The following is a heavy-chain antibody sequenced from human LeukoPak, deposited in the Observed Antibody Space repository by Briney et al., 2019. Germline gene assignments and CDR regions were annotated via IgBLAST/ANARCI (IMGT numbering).Heavy chain of an antibody. V-gene: IGHV3-33*08. J-gene: IGHJ4*02. Sequence: GGSLRLSCAASGFTFSTHAMSWVRQAPGKGLEWVAVIWYDGSNKYYADSVKGRFTISRDNSKNTLYLQMNSLRAEDSAVYYCARELPPLVKYYFDYWGQGTLVTVSS. D-gene: IGHD1-26*01. CDR3: ARELPPLVKYYFDY. CDR2: IWYDGSNK. CDR1: GFTFSTHA.